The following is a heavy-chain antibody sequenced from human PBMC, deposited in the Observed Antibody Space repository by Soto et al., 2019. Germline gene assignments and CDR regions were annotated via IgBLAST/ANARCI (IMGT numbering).Heavy chain of an antibody. CDR3: ARADIVLVPAAIGHPKSYYFDY. J-gene: IGHJ4*02. CDR1: GFTFSSYA. Sequence: GGSLRLSCAASGFTFSSYAMHWVRQAPGKGLEWVAVISYDGSNKYYADSVKGRFTISRDNSKNTLYLQMNSLRAEDTAVYYCARADIVLVPAAIGHPKSYYFDYWGQGTLVTVSS. D-gene: IGHD2-2*01. V-gene: IGHV3-30-3*01. CDR2: ISYDGSNK.